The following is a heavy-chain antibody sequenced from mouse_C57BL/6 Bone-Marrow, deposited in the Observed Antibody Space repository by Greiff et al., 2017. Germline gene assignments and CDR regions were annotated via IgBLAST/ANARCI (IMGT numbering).Heavy chain of an antibody. D-gene: IGHD1-1*01. Sequence: EVKLQESGPGLVKPSQSLSLTCSVTGYSITSGYYWNWIRQFPGNKLEWMGYISYDGSNNYNPSLKNRISITRDTSKNQFFLKLNSVTTEDTATYYCARDRGTVDYWGQGTTLTVSS. CDR1: GYSITSGYY. CDR3: ARDRGTVDY. V-gene: IGHV3-6*01. CDR2: ISYDGSN. J-gene: IGHJ2*01.